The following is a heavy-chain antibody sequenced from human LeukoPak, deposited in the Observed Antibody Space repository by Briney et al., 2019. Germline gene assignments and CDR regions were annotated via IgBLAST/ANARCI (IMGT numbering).Heavy chain of an antibody. D-gene: IGHD3-10*01. V-gene: IGHV3-23*01. Sequence: GGPLRLSCAASGFTFTTYAMSWVRQAPGKGLEWVSTISGSGAGTHYADSVKGRFTISRDNSKNTLYLQMNSLRAEDTAVYYCAKDPGAFSGLGYDYWGQGTLVTVSS. CDR3: AKDPGAFSGLGYDY. CDR1: GFTFTTYA. CDR2: ISGSGAGT. J-gene: IGHJ4*02.